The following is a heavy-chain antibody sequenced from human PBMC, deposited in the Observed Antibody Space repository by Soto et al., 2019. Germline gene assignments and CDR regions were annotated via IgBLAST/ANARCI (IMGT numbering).Heavy chain of an antibody. D-gene: IGHD5-18*01. Sequence: GASVKVSCKASGGTFSSYAISWVRQAPGQGLEWMGGIIPTFGTANYAQKFQGRVTITADKSTSTAYMELSSLRSEDTAVYYCAICRGYSYAWLDYWGQGTLVTVSS. J-gene: IGHJ4*02. CDR3: AICRGYSYAWLDY. V-gene: IGHV1-69*06. CDR1: GGTFSSYA. CDR2: IIPTFGTA.